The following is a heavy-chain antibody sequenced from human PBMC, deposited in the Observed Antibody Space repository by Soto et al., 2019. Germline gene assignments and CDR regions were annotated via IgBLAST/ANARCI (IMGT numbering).Heavy chain of an antibody. CDR1: GFTFSIYS. CDR2: IMPGSSHI. D-gene: IGHD3-16*01. J-gene: IGHJ6*02. CDR3: ARLRELGASYGMDV. Sequence: GGSLRLSCAASGFTFSIYSMNWVRQAPGKGLEWVSYIMPGSSHIFYADSVKGRFTISRDNAKNSLYLQMNSLRAEDTALYYCARLRELGASYGMDVWGQGTTVTVSS. V-gene: IGHV3-48*01.